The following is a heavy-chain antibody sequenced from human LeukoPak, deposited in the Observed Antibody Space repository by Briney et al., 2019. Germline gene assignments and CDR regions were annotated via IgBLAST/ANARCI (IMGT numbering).Heavy chain of an antibody. J-gene: IGHJ4*02. CDR3: ATLVIAVAGGFGDY. Sequence: ASVKVSCKASGYTFTGYYMHWVRQAPGQGLEWMGWINPNSGGTNYAQKFQGRVTMTRDTSISTGYMELSRLRSDDTAVYYCATLVIAVAGGFGDYWGQGTLVAVSS. D-gene: IGHD6-19*01. CDR1: GYTFTGYY. V-gene: IGHV1-2*02. CDR2: INPNSGGT.